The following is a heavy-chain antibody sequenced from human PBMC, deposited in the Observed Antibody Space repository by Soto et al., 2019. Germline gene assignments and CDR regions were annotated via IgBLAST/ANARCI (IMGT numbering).Heavy chain of an antibody. D-gene: IGHD1-26*01. CDR2: ISPDGSIP. CDR1: GVSISNYW. J-gene: IGHJ3*02. V-gene: IGHV3-74*01. CDR3: AKAWSAYDI. Sequence: EVQLVESGGGLVQPGGSLRLSCAASGVSISNYWMHWVRQAPGKGLVWVSHISPDGSIPNYADSVKGRFTISRDNAKSTLYLQMNSLTAEDTAVYYCAKAWSAYDIWGQGTVVNVSS.